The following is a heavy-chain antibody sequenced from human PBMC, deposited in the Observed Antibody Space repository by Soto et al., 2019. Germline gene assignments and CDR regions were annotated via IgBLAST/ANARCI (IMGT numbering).Heavy chain of an antibody. CDR3: ARRYCSSTSCSRELAFDI. D-gene: IGHD2-2*01. V-gene: IGHV4-39*01. CDR1: GGSISSSSYY. Sequence: LVTLSVTCSVAGGSISSSSYYWGRIRQPPGKGLEWIGSIYYSGSTYYNPSLKSRVTISVDTSKNQFSLKLSSVTAADTAVYYCARRYCSSTSCSRELAFDIWGQGTMVTVSS. J-gene: IGHJ3*02. CDR2: IYYSGST.